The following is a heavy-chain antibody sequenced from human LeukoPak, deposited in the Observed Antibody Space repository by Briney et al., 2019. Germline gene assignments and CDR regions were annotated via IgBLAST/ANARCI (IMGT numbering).Heavy chain of an antibody. CDR2: ISSSSSTI. V-gene: IGHV3-48*02. J-gene: IGHJ4*02. CDR1: GFTFSSYS. Sequence: PGGSLRLSCAASGFTFSSYSMNWVRQAPGKGLEWGSYISSSSSTIYYADSVKGRFTISRDNAKNSLYLQMNSLRDEDTAVYYCARDRRDYSSSWYSLEDYWGQGTLVTVSS. CDR3: ARDRRDYSSSWYSLEDY. D-gene: IGHD6-13*01.